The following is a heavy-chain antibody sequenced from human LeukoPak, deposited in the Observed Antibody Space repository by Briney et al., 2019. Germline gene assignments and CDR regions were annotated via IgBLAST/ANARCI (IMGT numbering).Heavy chain of an antibody. D-gene: IGHD3-9*01. V-gene: IGHV3-30*02. CDR2: IRYDGSNK. J-gene: IGHJ4*02. CDR3: AKAANYDILTGYYLDY. CDR1: GFTFSSYG. Sequence: GGSLRLSCAASGFTFSSYGMHWVRQAPGKGLEWVAFIRYDGSNKYYADSVKGRFTISRDNSKNTLYLQMNSPRAEDTAVYYCAKAANYDILTGYYLDYWGQGTLVTVSS.